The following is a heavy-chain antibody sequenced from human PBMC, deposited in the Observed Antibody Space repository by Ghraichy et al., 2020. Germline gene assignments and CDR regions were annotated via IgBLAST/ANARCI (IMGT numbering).Heavy chain of an antibody. D-gene: IGHD6-19*01. J-gene: IGHJ4*02. V-gene: IGHV1-24*01. Sequence: ASVKVSCKVSGYTLTELSMHWVRQAPGKGLEWMGGFDPEDGETIYAQKFQGRVTMTEDTSTDTAYMELSSLRSEDTAVYYCATHIAVAGTLYFDYWGQGTLVTVSS. CDR3: ATHIAVAGTLYFDY. CDR2: FDPEDGET. CDR1: GYTLTELS.